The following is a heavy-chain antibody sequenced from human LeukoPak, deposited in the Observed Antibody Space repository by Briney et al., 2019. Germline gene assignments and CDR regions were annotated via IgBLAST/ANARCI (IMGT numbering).Heavy chain of an antibody. V-gene: IGHV3-23*01. CDR3: AKETGYSYGYVDY. CDR1: GFTFKIYS. CDR2: ISGSGGST. J-gene: IGHJ4*02. Sequence: GGSLRLSCAASGFTFKIYSMSWVRQAPGKGLEWVSAISGSGGSTYYADSVKGRFTISRDNSKNTLYLQMNSLRAEDTAVYYCAKETGYSYGYVDYWGQGTLVTVSP. D-gene: IGHD5-18*01.